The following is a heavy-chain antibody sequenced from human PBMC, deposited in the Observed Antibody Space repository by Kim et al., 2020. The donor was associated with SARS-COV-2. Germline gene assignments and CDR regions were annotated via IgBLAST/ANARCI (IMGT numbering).Heavy chain of an antibody. CDR1: GFIFDDYA. J-gene: IGHJ4*02. V-gene: IGHV3-43D*03. CDR3: AKDIVGGRSGYGGGDY. CDR2: ITWDGGRT. D-gene: IGHD5-12*01. Sequence: GGSLRLSCAASGFIFDDYAMHWVRQAPGKGLEWVSLITWDGGRTFYTDSVKGRFTISRDNSKNSLYLQMNSLRAEDTALYYCAKDIVGGRSGYGGGDYWGQGTLVTVSS.